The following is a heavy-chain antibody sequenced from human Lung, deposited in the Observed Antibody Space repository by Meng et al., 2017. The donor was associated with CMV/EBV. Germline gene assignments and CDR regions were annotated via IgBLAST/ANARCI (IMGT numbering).Heavy chain of an antibody. CDR3: AKGIKKGSGSYYPYGMDV. CDR1: GFTFSSYA. D-gene: IGHD3-10*01. CDR2: ISGSGGST. Sequence: SCAASGFTFSSYAMNWVRQAPGKGLEWVSAISGSGGSTYYADSAKGRFTISRDNSKNTLYLQMNSLRAEDTAVYYCAKGIKKGSGSYYPYGMDVWXQGTTVTVSS. V-gene: IGHV3-23*01. J-gene: IGHJ6*02.